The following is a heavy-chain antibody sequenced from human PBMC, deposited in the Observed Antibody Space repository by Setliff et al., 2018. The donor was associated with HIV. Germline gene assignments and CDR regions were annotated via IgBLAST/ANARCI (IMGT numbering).Heavy chain of an antibody. V-gene: IGHV4-61*01. CDR3: ARGSPLLWFGELPDY. CDR1: GGSVSSGSNY. CDR2: IYYSGST. J-gene: IGHJ4*02. Sequence: SETLSLTCTVSGGSVSSGSNYWSWIRQPPGKGLEWIGYIYYSGSTNYNPSLKSRVTISVDTSKNQFSLKLSSVTAADTAVYYCARGSPLLWFGELPDYWGQGTLVTVSS. D-gene: IGHD3-10*01.